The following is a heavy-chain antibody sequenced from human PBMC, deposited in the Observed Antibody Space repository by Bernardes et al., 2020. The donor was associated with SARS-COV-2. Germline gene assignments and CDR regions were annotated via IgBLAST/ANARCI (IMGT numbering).Heavy chain of an antibody. CDR1: GGSISSYY. D-gene: IGHD2-15*01. CDR2: IYYSGST. V-gene: IGHV4-59*01. CDR3: ARQTDVLPSEAHFAPYYFDY. Sequence: SETLSLTCTVSGGSISSYYWSWIRQPPGKGLEWIGYIYYSGSTNYNPSLKSRVTISVDTSKNQFSLKLSSVTAADTAVYYCARQTDVLPSEAHFAPYYFDYWGQGTLVTVSS. J-gene: IGHJ4*02.